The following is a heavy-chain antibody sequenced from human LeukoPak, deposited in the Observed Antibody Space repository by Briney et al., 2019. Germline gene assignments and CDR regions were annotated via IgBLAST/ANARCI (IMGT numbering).Heavy chain of an antibody. D-gene: IGHD3-10*01. CDR2: ISSSSSYI. V-gene: IGHV3-21*01. Sequence: GGSLRLSCAASGFTFSSYSMNWVRQAPGKGLVWVSSISSSSSYIYYADSVKGRFTISRDNAKNSLYLQMNSLRAEDTAVYYCARDRLLWFGEVGWFDPWGQGTLVTVSS. J-gene: IGHJ5*02. CDR3: ARDRLLWFGEVGWFDP. CDR1: GFTFSSYS.